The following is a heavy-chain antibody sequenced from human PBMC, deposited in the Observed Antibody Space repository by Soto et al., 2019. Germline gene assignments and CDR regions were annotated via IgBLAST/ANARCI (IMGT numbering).Heavy chain of an antibody. V-gene: IGHV4-59*01. Sequence: PSETLSLTCTVSGGSISSYYWSWIRQPPGKGLEWIGYIYYSGSTNYNPSLKSRVTISVDTSKNQFSLKLSSVTAADTAVYYCARHLNNWNYEWFDPWGQGTLVTVSS. J-gene: IGHJ5*02. CDR2: IYYSGST. D-gene: IGHD1-7*01. CDR3: ARHLNNWNYEWFDP. CDR1: GGSISSYY.